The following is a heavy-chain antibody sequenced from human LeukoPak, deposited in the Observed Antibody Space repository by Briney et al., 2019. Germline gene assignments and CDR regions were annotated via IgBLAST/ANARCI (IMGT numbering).Heavy chain of an antibody. CDR3: ARVAPYDGSGYDFDY. D-gene: IGHD3-22*01. V-gene: IGHV4-39*07. CDR1: GGSISSSSYY. J-gene: IGHJ4*02. Sequence: PSETLSLTCTVSGGSISSSSYYWGWIRQPPGKGLEWIGSIYYSGSTYYNPSLKSRVTISVDTSKNQFSLKLSSVTAADTAVYYCARVAPYDGSGYDFDYWGQGTLVTVSS. CDR2: IYYSGST.